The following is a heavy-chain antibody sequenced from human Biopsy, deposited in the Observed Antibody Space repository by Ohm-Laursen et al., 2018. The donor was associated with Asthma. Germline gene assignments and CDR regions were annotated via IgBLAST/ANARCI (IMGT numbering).Heavy chain of an antibody. J-gene: IGHJ3*02. D-gene: IGHD1-1*01. CDR2: ISYDGSNK. Sequence: SLRLSCAASGTHFGSYNMHWARQAPGKGLEWVAVISYDGSNKYYADSVKGRFTISRDNSKNTLYLQMNSLRAEDTAVYYCAKESGSNYAFDIWGQRTMVTVSS. CDR3: AKESGSNYAFDI. V-gene: IGHV3-30*18. CDR1: GTHFGSYN.